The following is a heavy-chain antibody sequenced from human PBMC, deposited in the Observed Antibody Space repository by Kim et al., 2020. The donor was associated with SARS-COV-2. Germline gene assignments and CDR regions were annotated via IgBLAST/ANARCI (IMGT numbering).Heavy chain of an antibody. CDR3: TTDDDPEVDYYGSGSIPREHY. CDR2: IKSKTDGGTT. V-gene: IGHV3-15*01. J-gene: IGHJ4*02. Sequence: GGSLRLSCAASGFTFSNAWMSWVRQAPGKGLEWVGRIKSKTDGGTTDYAAPVKGRFTISRDDSKNTLYLQMNSLKTEDTAVYYCTTDDDPEVDYYGSGSIPREHYWGQGTLVTVSS. D-gene: IGHD3-10*01. CDR1: GFTFSNAW.